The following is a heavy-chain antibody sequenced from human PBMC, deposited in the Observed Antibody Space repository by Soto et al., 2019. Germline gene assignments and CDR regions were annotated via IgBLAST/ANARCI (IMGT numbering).Heavy chain of an antibody. D-gene: IGHD6-19*01. CDR1: GFTFSNYA. V-gene: IGHV3-23*01. Sequence: EVQLLESGGGLVQPGGSLRLSCAASGFTFSNYAINWVRQAPGKGLEWVSIISGSGDTPYYADSVKGRFTISRDNSRNTLYLQMNSLRAGDSAKYYCAKEGTSGLYYFDYWGPGTLVTVSS. CDR2: ISGSGDTP. CDR3: AKEGTSGLYYFDY. J-gene: IGHJ4*02.